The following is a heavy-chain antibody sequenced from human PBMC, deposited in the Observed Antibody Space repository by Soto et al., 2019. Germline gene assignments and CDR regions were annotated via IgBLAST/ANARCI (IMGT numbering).Heavy chain of an antibody. Sequence: QVQLVQSGAEVKKPGASVKVSCKASGYTFTGYYMHWVRQAPGQGLEWMGWINPNSGGTNYAQKLQGWVTTARDTSISTAYMELSRLRSDDTAVYYCARDLGITGTTPYYYGMDVWGQGTTVTVSS. D-gene: IGHD1-20*01. J-gene: IGHJ6*02. CDR2: INPNSGGT. V-gene: IGHV1-2*04. CDR1: GYTFTGYY. CDR3: ARDLGITGTTPYYYGMDV.